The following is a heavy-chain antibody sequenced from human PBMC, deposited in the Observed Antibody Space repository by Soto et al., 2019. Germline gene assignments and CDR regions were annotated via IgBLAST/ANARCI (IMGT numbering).Heavy chain of an antibody. CDR2: ISSSSSTI. CDR1: GFTFSSYS. Sequence: EVQLVESGGGLVQPGGSLRLSCAASGFTFSSYSMNWVRQAPGKGLEWVSYISSSSSTIYYADSVKGRFTISRDNAKNSLYLQMNSLRAEDTAVYYCARELNYGLFDYWGQGTQVTVSS. D-gene: IGHD4-17*01. J-gene: IGHJ4*02. CDR3: ARELNYGLFDY. V-gene: IGHV3-48*01.